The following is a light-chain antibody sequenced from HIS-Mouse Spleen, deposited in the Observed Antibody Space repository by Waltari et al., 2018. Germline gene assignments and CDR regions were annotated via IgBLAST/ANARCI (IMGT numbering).Light chain of an antibody. V-gene: IGLV2-23*01. J-gene: IGLJ3*02. CDR3: CSYAGSSTWV. CDR1: SSDVGRSNL. CDR2: EGS. Sequence: QSALTQPASVSGSPGQSIPISCTGPSSDVGRSNLVSWYQQHPGKAPKLMIYEGSKRPSGVSNRFSGSKSGNTASLTISGLQAEDEADYYCCSYAGSSTWVFGGGTKLTVL.